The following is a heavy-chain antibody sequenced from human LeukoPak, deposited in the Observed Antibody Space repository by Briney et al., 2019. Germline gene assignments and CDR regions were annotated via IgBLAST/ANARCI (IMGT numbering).Heavy chain of an antibody. CDR2: INDSGGST. J-gene: IGHJ4*02. V-gene: IGHV3-23*01. CDR3: AKDPTIVAAETFDY. CDR1: GFTFSSQW. D-gene: IGHD3-3*01. Sequence: GGSLRLSCVASGFTFSSQWMGWVRQAPGKGLEWVSAINDSGGSTYYADSVKGRFTISRDNSKNTLYLQMNSLRAEDTAVYYCAKDPTIVAAETFDYWGQGTLVTVSS.